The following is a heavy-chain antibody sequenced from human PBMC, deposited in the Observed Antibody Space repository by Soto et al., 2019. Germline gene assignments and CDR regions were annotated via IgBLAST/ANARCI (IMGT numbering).Heavy chain of an antibody. V-gene: IGHV4-39*02. D-gene: IGHD3-3*01. CDR2: VYDTGHT. CDR1: GGSISSSGDW. CDR3: AIRAYRAPFEP. J-gene: IGHJ5*02. Sequence: PSQPLSDSWAVSGGSISSSGDWWGWNRQPPGKGLEWIATVYDTGHTFYNPSLKSRVTISADTSKNHFSLKLTSVTAAYTVVSYCAIRAYRAPFEPWGKGALVTVSS.